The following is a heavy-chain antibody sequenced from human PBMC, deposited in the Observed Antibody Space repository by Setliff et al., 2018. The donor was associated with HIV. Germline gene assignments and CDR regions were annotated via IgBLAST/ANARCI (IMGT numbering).Heavy chain of an antibody. CDR3: ARVLEQVVSDY. D-gene: IGHD6-6*01. Sequence: ASVKVSCKASGYTFTSYGISWVRQAPGQGLEWMGWISTYNGNTNYAQKLQGRVTMTTDTSTTTAYMELRSLRSEDTAVYYCARVLEQVVSDYWGQGTLVTVSS. CDR2: ISTYNGNT. J-gene: IGHJ4*02. V-gene: IGHV1-18*01. CDR1: GYTFTSYG.